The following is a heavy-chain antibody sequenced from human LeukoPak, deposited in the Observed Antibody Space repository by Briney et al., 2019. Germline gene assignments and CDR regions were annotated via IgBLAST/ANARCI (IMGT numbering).Heavy chain of an antibody. V-gene: IGHV3-23*01. D-gene: IGHD3-10*01. CDR3: WGVADY. CDR1: GFTFSSYS. CDR2: TSGSDGNT. J-gene: IGHJ4*02. Sequence: GGSLRLSCAASGFTFSSYSMSWVRQAPGKGLEWVSGTSGSDGNTYYADSVKGRFTISRDNSRNTLYLQMNSLRGEDTAIYYCWGVADYWGQGTLVTVSS.